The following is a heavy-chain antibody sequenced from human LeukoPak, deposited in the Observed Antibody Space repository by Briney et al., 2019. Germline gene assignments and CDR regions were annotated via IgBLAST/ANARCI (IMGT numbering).Heavy chain of an antibody. D-gene: IGHD2-15*01. CDR2: ISAYNGHT. V-gene: IGHV1-18*01. CDR3: AKNCSGEFCNNNYGMDV. Sequence: ASVKVSCKASGYTFITYGMSWVRQAPGQGLEWMGWISAYNGHTNYAQKFQVRVTMTTDTSTNTAYMELRSLRSDDTAVNYCAKNCSGEFCNNNYGMDVWGKGTRVPSPQ. J-gene: IGHJ6*04. CDR1: GYTFITYG.